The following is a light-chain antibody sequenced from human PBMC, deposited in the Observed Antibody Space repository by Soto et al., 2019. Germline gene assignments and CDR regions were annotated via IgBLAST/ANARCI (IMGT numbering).Light chain of an antibody. CDR3: YTYTPSSTFV. CDR2: EGS. V-gene: IGLV2-23*01. Sequence: QSVLTQPASVSGSPGQSITISCTGTSSDVASYNFVSWYQQHPGKAPRLVIFEGSKRPSGVSNRFSGSKSGNPASLTISGLQTEDEADYYCYTYTPSSTFVFGTGTKLTVL. J-gene: IGLJ1*01. CDR1: SSDVASYNF.